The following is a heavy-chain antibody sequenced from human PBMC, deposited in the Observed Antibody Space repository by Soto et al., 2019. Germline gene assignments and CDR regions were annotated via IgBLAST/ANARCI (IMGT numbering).Heavy chain of an antibody. D-gene: IGHD3-22*01. CDR2: FDPEDGAA. Sequence: ASVKVSCKVSGYTLTELSMHWVRQAPGKGLEWMGGFDPEDGAAIYAQKFQGRVTITADESTSTAYMKLSSLRSEDTAVYYCAIYYYDSSGYSDYWGQGTLVTVSS. CDR3: AIYYYDSSGYSDY. J-gene: IGHJ4*02. V-gene: IGHV1-24*01. CDR1: GYTLTELS.